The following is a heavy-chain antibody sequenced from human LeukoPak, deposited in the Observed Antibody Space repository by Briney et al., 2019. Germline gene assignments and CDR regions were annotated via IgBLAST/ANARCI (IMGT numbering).Heavy chain of an antibody. CDR1: GGSFSGYY. D-gene: IGHD1-26*01. CDR2: IYTSGST. Sequence: SETLSLTCAVYGGSFSGYYWSWIRQPARKGLEWIGRIYTSGSTNYNPSLKSRVTMSVDASKNQFSLKLSSVTAADTAVYYCARVVSGSYRFYYYYMDVWGKGTTVTVSS. CDR3: ARVVSGSYRFYYYYMDV. J-gene: IGHJ6*03. V-gene: IGHV4-59*10.